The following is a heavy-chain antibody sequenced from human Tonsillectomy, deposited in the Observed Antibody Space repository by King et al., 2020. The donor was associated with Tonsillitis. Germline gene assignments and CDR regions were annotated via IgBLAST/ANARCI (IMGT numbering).Heavy chain of an antibody. J-gene: IGHJ4*02. V-gene: IGHV3-66*01. CDR2: IYSGGLT. Sequence: VQLVESGGGLVQPGGSLRLSCAASGFTVSNNYMSWVRQAPGKGLEWVSVIYSGGLTYYADSVKGRFTISRDNSKDTLYLQMNSLRVEDTAMYYCARDPWTRDTDYWGQGTLVTVSS. CDR1: GFTVSNNY. CDR3: ARDPWTRDTDY. D-gene: IGHD3/OR15-3a*01.